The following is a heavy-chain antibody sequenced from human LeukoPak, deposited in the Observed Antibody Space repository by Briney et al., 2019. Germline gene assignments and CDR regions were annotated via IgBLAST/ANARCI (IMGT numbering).Heavy chain of an antibody. J-gene: IGHJ4*02. CDR1: GGSISCISYY. V-gene: IGHV4-39*02. CDR2: ICYSGST. CDR3: ARVQAYGGKGYFDY. Sequence: SETLSLTCSGSGGSISCISYYWGSTRQPPGKVVEWNASICYSGSTYYNPSLKRRVTISVDTSKNHFSLKLSSVTAADTAVYYCARVQAYGGKGYFDYWGQGTLVTVSS. D-gene: IGHD4-23*01.